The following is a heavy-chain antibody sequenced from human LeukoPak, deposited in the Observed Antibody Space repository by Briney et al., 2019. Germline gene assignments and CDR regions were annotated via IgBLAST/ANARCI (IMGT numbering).Heavy chain of an antibody. Sequence: PGGSLRLSCTASGLTFSTYWMGWVRQAPGKGLEWVANMNEDGSKKYYVGSVRGRFTISRDNAKTSLYLQMSSLRAEDTAVYYCARAMNHAFNIWGQGAMVTVSS. CDR2: MNEDGSKK. CDR1: GLTFSTYW. J-gene: IGHJ3*02. CDR3: ARAMNHAFNI. V-gene: IGHV3-7*03.